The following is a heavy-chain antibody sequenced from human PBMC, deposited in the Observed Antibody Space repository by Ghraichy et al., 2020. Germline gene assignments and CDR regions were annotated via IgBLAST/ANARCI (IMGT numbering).Heavy chain of an antibody. CDR2: IWYDGSNK. D-gene: IGHD6-13*01. V-gene: IGHV3-33*01. CDR1: GFTFSSYG. J-gene: IGHJ6*02. Sequence: GGSLRLACAASGFTFSSYGMHWVRQAPGKGLEWVAVIWYDGSNKYYADSVKGRFTISRDNSKNTLYLQMNSLRAEDTAVYYCAREYSSCWSDYYYYGMDVGGQGTTVTVSS. CDR3: AREYSSCWSDYYYYGMDV.